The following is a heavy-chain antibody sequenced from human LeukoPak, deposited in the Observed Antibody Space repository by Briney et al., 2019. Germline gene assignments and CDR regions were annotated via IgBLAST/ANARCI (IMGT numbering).Heavy chain of an antibody. J-gene: IGHJ3*02. CDR2: ISNDGSKK. D-gene: IGHD3-9*01. CDR1: GFTFSSYG. Sequence: PGGSLRLSCAASGFTFSSYGMHWVRQAPGKGLEWVAVISNDGSKKYYADSVRGRFTISRDNSKNTLYLQMNSLRAEDTAVFYCAKDPTHYNILTGYRRRDAFDIWGQGTMVTVSS. V-gene: IGHV3-30*18. CDR3: AKDPTHYNILTGYRRRDAFDI.